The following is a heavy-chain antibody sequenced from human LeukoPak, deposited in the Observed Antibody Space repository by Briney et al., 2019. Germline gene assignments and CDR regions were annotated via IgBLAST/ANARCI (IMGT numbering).Heavy chain of an antibody. D-gene: IGHD4-17*01. J-gene: IGHJ4*02. Sequence: ASVKVSCKVSGYTLTELSMHWVRQAPGIGREWMGGFDPEDGETIYAQKFRGRVTMTEDTSTDTAYMELSSLRSEDTAVYYCATADGDYFLDYWGQGTLVTVSS. CDR3: ATADGDYFLDY. V-gene: IGHV1-24*01. CDR1: GYTLTELS. CDR2: FDPEDGET.